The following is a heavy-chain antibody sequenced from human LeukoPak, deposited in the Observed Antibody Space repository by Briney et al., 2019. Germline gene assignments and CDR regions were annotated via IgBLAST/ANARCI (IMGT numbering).Heavy chain of an antibody. CDR1: GFTFTNYS. V-gene: IGHV3-48*04. J-gene: IGHJ4*02. D-gene: IGHD5-18*01. Sequence: GGSLRLSCAASGFTFTNYSMSWVRQAPGKGLDWVSYISSSSSTIYYADSVKGRFTISRDNAKNSLYLQMNSLRAEDTAVYYCAKGAMASILNWGQGTLVTVSS. CDR3: AKGAMASILN. CDR2: ISSSSSTI.